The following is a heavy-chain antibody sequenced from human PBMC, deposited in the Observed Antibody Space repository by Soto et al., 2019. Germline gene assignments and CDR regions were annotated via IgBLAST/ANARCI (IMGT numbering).Heavy chain of an antibody. Sequence: QLQLVQSAAAVKKPGASVRVSCKAYGYPFIKYGISWIRQAPAQGLEWMGWIKVDSGYTNYAQKFPGRVTMTADTSSDTAFMALRSLRLDDTAVYFCATSYDTGFDPWGQGTLVSVSS. V-gene: IGHV1-18*04. CDR3: ATSYDTGFDP. D-gene: IGHD3-9*01. CDR1: GYPFIKYG. J-gene: IGHJ5*02. CDR2: IKVDSGYT.